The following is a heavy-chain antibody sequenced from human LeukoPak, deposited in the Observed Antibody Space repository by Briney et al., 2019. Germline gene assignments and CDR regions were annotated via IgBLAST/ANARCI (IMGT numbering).Heavy chain of an antibody. D-gene: IGHD5-24*01. CDR3: VKDATPYNGIWDYFDH. CDR1: GFSLSDYA. V-gene: IGHV3-23*01. Sequence: GGSLRLSCAASGFSLSDYAMTWVRRAPGEGLQWVSSAGGGGDTYYADSVKGRFTVSRDHSKNTLYLQLNSLRAEDTAVYYCVKDATPYNGIWDYFDHWGQGTPVTVSS. CDR2: AGGGGDT. J-gene: IGHJ4*02.